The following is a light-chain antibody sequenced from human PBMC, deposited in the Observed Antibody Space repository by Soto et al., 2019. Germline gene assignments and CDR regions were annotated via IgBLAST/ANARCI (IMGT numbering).Light chain of an antibody. V-gene: IGKV4-1*01. CDR1: QSVLYSSNNKNY. CDR2: GAS. CDR3: QQYYDTPFT. Sequence: DIVMTQSPDSLAVSLGERATINCKSSQSVLYSSNNKNYLAWYQQKLGQPPKLLIYGASTRESGVPDRFSGSGSGTDFTLTISSLQAEDVAVYYCQQYYDTPFTFGPGTKVDIK. J-gene: IGKJ3*01.